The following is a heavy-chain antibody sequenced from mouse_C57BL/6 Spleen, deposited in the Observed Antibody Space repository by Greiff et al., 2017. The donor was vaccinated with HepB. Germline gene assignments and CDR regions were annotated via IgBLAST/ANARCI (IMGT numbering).Heavy chain of an antibody. CDR1: GYAFSSSW. V-gene: IGHV1-82*01. Sequence: QVQLQQSGPELVKPGASVKISCKASGYAFSSSWMNWVKQRPGKGLEWIGRIYPGDGDTNYNGKFKGKATLTADKSSSTAYMQLSSLTSEDSAVYFCAREENYYGSSYVGWFAYWGQGTLVTVSA. CDR3: AREENYYGSSYVGWFAY. CDR2: IYPGDGDT. J-gene: IGHJ3*01. D-gene: IGHD1-1*01.